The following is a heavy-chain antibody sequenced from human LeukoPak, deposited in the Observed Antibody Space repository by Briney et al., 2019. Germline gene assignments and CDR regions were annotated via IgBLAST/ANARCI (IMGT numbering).Heavy chain of an antibody. CDR1: GGSISSHY. V-gene: IGHV4-59*11. Sequence: SETLSLTCTVSGGSISSHYWSWIRQPPGKGLEWIGYIYYSGSTNYNPSPKSRVTISVDTSKNQFSLKLSSVTAADTAVYYCARELRITIFGDLYYYYYMDVWGKGTTVTVSS. J-gene: IGHJ6*03. CDR3: ARELRITIFGDLYYYYYMDV. CDR2: IYYSGST. D-gene: IGHD3-3*01.